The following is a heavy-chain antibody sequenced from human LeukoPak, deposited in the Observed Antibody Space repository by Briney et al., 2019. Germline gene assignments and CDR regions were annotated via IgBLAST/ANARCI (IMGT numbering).Heavy chain of an antibody. CDR2: IIPIFGTA. D-gene: IGHD3-16*02. CDR3: AREQTNGGVIVIPLFDY. Sequence: SVKVSCKASGGTFSSYAISWVRQAPGQGLEWMGGIIPIFGTANYAQKFQGRVTITADESTSTAYMELSSLRSEDTAVYYCAREQTNGGVIVIPLFDYWGQGTLVTVSS. CDR1: GGTFSSYA. V-gene: IGHV1-69*01. J-gene: IGHJ4*02.